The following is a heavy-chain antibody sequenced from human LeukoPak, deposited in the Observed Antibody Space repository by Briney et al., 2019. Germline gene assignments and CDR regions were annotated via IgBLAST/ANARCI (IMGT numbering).Heavy chain of an antibody. CDR2: ISYDGSNK. Sequence: TGGSLRLSCAASGFTFCSYAMHWVRQAPGKGLEWVAVISYDGSNKYYADSVKGRFTISRDNSKNTLYLQMNSLRAEDTALYYCAKARPNRWGSGFWFDPWGQGTLVTVSS. V-gene: IGHV3-30*01. CDR1: GFTFCSYA. D-gene: IGHD3-22*01. J-gene: IGHJ5*02. CDR3: AKARPNRWGSGFWFDP.